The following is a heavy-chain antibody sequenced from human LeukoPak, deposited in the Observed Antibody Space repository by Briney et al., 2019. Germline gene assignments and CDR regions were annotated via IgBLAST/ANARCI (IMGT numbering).Heavy chain of an antibody. V-gene: IGHV1-69*04. CDR2: IIPILGIA. Sequence: SVKVSCKASGYTFTSYYMHWVRQAPGQGLEWMGRIIPILGIANYAQKFQGRVTITADKSTSTAYMELSSLRSEDTAVYYCARDGTAAAAYWGQGTLVTVSS. J-gene: IGHJ4*02. D-gene: IGHD6-13*01. CDR3: ARDGTAAAAY. CDR1: GYTFTSYY.